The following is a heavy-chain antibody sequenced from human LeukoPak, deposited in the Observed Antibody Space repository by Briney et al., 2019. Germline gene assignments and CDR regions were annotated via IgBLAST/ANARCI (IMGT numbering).Heavy chain of an antibody. Sequence: GGSLRLSCAASGFTFSFYGMNWVRQAPGKGLEWVSGITGAGHTYYADSVQGRFTIYRDNSKNTLYLQMKSLRAEDTAVYYCAKDRRIVAVGPRRTIKNCLDPWGQGTLVTVSS. CDR1: GFTFSFYG. D-gene: IGHD6-13*01. CDR2: ITGAGHT. V-gene: IGHV3-23*01. J-gene: IGHJ5*02. CDR3: AKDRRIVAVGPRRTIKNCLDP.